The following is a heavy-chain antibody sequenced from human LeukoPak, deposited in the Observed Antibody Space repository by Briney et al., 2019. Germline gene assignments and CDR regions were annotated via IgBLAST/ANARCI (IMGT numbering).Heavy chain of an antibody. Sequence: GRSLRLSCAASGFTFSSYAMHWVRQAPGKGLEWVAVISYDGSNKYYADSVKGRFTISRDNSKNTLYLHMNGLRAEDTAVYYCARDKMGATFDYWGQGTLVTVSS. V-gene: IGHV3-30-3*01. CDR2: ISYDGSNK. D-gene: IGHD1-26*01. J-gene: IGHJ4*02. CDR1: GFTFSSYA. CDR3: ARDKMGATFDY.